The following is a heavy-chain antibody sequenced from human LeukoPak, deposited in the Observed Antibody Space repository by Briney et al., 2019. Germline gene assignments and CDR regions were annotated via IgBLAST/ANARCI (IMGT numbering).Heavy chain of an antibody. CDR3: AKDSITGTTYPDAFDI. J-gene: IGHJ3*02. CDR1: GFTFSSYW. V-gene: IGHV3-7*03. CDR2: IKEDGSEK. Sequence: GGSLRLSCAASGFTFSSYWMTWVRQAPGKGLEWVANIKEDGSEKYYVDSVKGRFTISRDNSKNTLYLQMNSLRAEDTAVYYCAKDSITGTTYPDAFDIWGQGTMVTVSS. D-gene: IGHD1-20*01.